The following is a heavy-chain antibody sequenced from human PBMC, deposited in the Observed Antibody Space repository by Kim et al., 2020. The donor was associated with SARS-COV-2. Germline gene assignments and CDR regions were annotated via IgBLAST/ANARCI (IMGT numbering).Heavy chain of an antibody. J-gene: IGHJ4*02. Sequence: GGSLRLSCAASGFTFSSYAMHWVRQAPGKGLEWVAVISYDGSNKYYVDSVKGRFTISRDNSKNTLYLQMNGLRAEDTAVYYCARDQGIAAAGFHDYWGQGTLVTVSS. CDR3: ARDQGIAAAGFHDY. D-gene: IGHD6-13*01. V-gene: IGHV3-30*04. CDR1: GFTFSSYA. CDR2: ISYDGSNK.